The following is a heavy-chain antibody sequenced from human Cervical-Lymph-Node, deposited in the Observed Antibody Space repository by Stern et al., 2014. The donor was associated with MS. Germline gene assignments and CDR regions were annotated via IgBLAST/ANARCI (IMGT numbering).Heavy chain of an antibody. CDR3: ARSLAGVFDH. CDR1: GFSLTTAGTR. Sequence: QVTLKESGPALVKPTQALTLTCTFSGFSLTTAGTRVTWIRQPPGNALEWLAGVDWDDAKFSRASLRTRLTISKDTSKNQVVLSMTNMDPVDTATYYCARSLAGVFDHWGQGILVTVSS. J-gene: IGHJ4*02. CDR2: VDWDDAK. V-gene: IGHV2-70*04.